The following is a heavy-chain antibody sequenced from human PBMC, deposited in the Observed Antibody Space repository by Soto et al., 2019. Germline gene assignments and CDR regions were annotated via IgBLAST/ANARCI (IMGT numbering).Heavy chain of an antibody. CDR3: RLDRVKIRDGYYHYYGIDV. CDR2: ISSGSSYI. V-gene: IGHV3-21*02. CDR1: EFTFSVYS. Sequence: DVQLEESGGGLVKPGGSLRLSCVASEFTFSVYSMNWVRQAPGKGLEWVSSISSGSSYIYYADSVKGRFTISRDNDKSSLFLHLNGLRVDDKAGYYWRLDRVKIRDGYYHYYGIDVGGQGSAVPASS. D-gene: IGHD6-25*01. J-gene: IGHJ6*02.